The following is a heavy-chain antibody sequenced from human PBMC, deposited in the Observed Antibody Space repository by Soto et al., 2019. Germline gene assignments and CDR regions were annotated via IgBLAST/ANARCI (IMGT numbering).Heavy chain of an antibody. CDR1: GFMFDDYA. V-gene: IGHV3-9*01. D-gene: IGHD6-6*01. CDR2: ISWNSNSI. CDR3: ANSKSIASRPFDY. Sequence: EVQLVESGGGLVQPGRSLRLSCEASGFMFDDYARYWVRQAPGKGLEWVSGISWNSNSIVYSDSVKGRFTISRDNAKKSLSLQINRLKPEDTALYYCANSKSIASRPFDYWGQGTLVTVSS. J-gene: IGHJ4*02.